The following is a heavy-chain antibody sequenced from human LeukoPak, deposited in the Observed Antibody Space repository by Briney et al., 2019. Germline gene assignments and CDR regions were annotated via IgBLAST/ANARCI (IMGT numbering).Heavy chain of an antibody. CDR1: GFTFRIYR. V-gene: IGHV3-30-3*01. D-gene: IGHD1-26*01. Sequence: GGSLRLSCAASGFTFRIYRIHWVRQAPGKGLEWVATISYDGDTKNYADSVRGRFTVSRDNSQNTLSLQMYSLRAEDSAVYYCAVLPSGSFAFDIWGRGTMVTVSS. CDR2: ISYDGDTK. CDR3: AVLPSGSFAFDI. J-gene: IGHJ3*02.